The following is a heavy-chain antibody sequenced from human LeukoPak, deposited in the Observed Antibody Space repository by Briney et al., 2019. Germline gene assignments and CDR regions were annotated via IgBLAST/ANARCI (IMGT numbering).Heavy chain of an antibody. CDR3: ARDPIFGVVFDWFDP. D-gene: IGHD3-3*01. V-gene: IGHV1-3*01. CDR1: GYTFTSYA. Sequence: GASVKVSCKASGYTFTSYAMHWVRQAPGQRLEWMGWINAGNGNTKYSQKFQGRVTITRDTSASTAYMELSRLRSDDTAVYYCARDPIFGVVFDWFDPWGQGTLVTVSS. J-gene: IGHJ5*02. CDR2: INAGNGNT.